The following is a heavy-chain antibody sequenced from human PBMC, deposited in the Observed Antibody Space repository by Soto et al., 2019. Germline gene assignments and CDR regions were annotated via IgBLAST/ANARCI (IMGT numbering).Heavy chain of an antibody. Sequence: VQLVESGGGLVKPGGSLTLSCEGSGFTFSDYYMSWIRQAPGKGLEWISYSSNSGTFTRYADSVKGRFSISRDNTKNLLYLQMNSLRGDDTAVYYCARSGANYNLLDYWGQGTPVSVSS. V-gene: IGHV3-11*06. CDR3: ARSGANYNLLDY. CDR1: GFTFSDYY. D-gene: IGHD1-7*01. J-gene: IGHJ4*02. CDR2: SSNSGTFT.